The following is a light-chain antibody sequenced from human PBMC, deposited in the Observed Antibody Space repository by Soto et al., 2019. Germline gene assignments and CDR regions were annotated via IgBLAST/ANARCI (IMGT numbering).Light chain of an antibody. CDR1: SSNIGAGYD. J-gene: IGLJ1*01. CDR2: GNS. Sequence: QSALTQPPSVSGAPGQRVTISCTGSSSNIGAGYDVHWYQQLPGTAPKLLIYGNSNRPSGVPDRFSGSKSGTSASLAITGLQSEDEADYYCQSYDSSLSGFFGTGTRSPS. CDR3: QSYDSSLSGF. V-gene: IGLV1-40*01.